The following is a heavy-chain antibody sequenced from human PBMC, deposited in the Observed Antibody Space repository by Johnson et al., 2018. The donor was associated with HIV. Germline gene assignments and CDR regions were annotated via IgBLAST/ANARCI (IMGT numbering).Heavy chain of an antibody. CDR2: IYSGGST. CDR3: AKDPYSRKDAFDI. J-gene: IGHJ3*02. Sequence: EQLVESGGGLIQPGGSLRLSCAASGFTVSSNYMSWVRQAPGKGLEWVSVIYSGGSTYYADSVKGRFTISRDNSKNTLYLQMNSLRAEDTAVYYCAKDPYSRKDAFDIWGQGTMVTVSS. V-gene: IGHV3-53*01. D-gene: IGHD1-14*01. CDR1: GFTVSSNY.